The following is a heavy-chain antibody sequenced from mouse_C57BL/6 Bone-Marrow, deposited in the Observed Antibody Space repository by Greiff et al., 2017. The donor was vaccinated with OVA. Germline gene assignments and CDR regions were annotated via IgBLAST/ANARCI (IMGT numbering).Heavy chain of an antibody. Sequence: EVQLQQSGPELVKPGASVKISCKASGYTFTDYYMNWVKQSHGKSLEWIGDINPNNGGTSYNQKFKGTATLTVDKSYSTAYMELRSLTSEDSAVYYCAKVGGPYYAMDYWGQGTSVTVSS. V-gene: IGHV1-26*01. J-gene: IGHJ4*01. D-gene: IGHD1-3*01. CDR3: AKVGGPYYAMDY. CDR2: INPNNGGT. CDR1: GYTFTDYY.